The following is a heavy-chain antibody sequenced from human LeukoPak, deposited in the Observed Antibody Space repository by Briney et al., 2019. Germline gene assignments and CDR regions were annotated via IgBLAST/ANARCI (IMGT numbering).Heavy chain of an antibody. D-gene: IGHD1-26*01. J-gene: IGHJ4*02. CDR2: ISGGGGST. Sequence: GGSLRLSCAASGFTFTSYSMNWVRHAPGKGLEWVSTISGGGGSTYYADSVKGRFTISRDNSKNTLYLQVNSLRAEDTAVYYCAKGGKWDVTPFDYWGQGTLVTVSS. V-gene: IGHV3-23*01. CDR1: GFTFTSYS. CDR3: AKGGKWDVTPFDY.